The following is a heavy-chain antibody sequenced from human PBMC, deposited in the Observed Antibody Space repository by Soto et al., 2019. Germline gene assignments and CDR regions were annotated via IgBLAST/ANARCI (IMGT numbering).Heavy chain of an antibody. CDR3: ARAHITMVRGSANHFDY. J-gene: IGHJ4*02. D-gene: IGHD3-10*01. Sequence: SVNVSCKASGGTFSSYAISWVRQAPGQGLEWMGGIIPIFGTANYAQKFQGRVTITADESTSTAYMELSSLRSEDTAVYYCARAHITMVRGSANHFDYWGQGTLVTVSS. CDR2: IIPIFGTA. CDR1: GGTFSSYA. V-gene: IGHV1-69*13.